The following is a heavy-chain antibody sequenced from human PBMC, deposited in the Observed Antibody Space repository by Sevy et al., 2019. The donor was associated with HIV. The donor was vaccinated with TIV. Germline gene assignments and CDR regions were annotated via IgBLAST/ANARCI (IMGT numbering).Heavy chain of an antibody. V-gene: IGHV3-66*01. CDR1: GFTVSRNY. CDR3: AGWSSAWTLFDY. Sequence: GGSLRLSCAASGFTVSRNYMSWVRQAPGKGLEWVSVIYSDGKTFYADSLQDRFTISRANSKSTLYLQMNSMRAEDTAVYYCAGWSSAWTLFDYWGQGTLVTVSS. D-gene: IGHD6-19*01. J-gene: IGHJ4*02. CDR2: IYSDGKT.